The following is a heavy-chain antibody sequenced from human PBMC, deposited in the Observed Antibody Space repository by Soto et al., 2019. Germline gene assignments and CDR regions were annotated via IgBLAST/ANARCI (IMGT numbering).Heavy chain of an antibody. Sequence: WGSLRLSCAASGFTFSGYWMSWFRQAPGKGLEWVASINREGSEEHYVASVKGRFTISRDNAKNSVYLQMESLRADDTAVYYWAREPEELTSNFDYWGKGTLVTVSS. D-gene: IGHD1-7*01. CDR1: GFTFSGYW. CDR2: INREGSEE. V-gene: IGHV3-7*03. J-gene: IGHJ4*02. CDR3: AREPEELTSNFDY.